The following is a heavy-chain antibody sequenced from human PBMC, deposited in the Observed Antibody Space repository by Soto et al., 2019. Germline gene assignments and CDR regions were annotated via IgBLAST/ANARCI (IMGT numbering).Heavy chain of an antibody. Sequence: ASVKVSGKASGFTFISYGIFCVRQAPGQVLEWMGWISTYNGNTNYAQKLQGRVTMTTDTSTSTAYMELRSLRADDTAVYYCARDFYDFWSGYPPSCFDPWGQGTLVTVSS. V-gene: IGHV1-18*04. J-gene: IGHJ5*02. D-gene: IGHD3-3*01. CDR1: GFTFISYG. CDR3: ARDFYDFWSGYPPSCFDP. CDR2: ISTYNGNT.